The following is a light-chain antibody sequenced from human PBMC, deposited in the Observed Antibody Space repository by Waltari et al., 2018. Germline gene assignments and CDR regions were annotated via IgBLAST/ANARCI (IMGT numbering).Light chain of an antibody. V-gene: IGLV3-21*02. J-gene: IGLJ7*01. CDR3: QVWDSGRKSAF. CDR2: ADS. CDR1: NPGSYS. Sequence: SYELTQPRSVSVSLGPTARITGGGDNPGSYSEQWYQQKPPQAPVLVMYADSERPSGIPERCSGSNSGNAASLTVGGVEAGDEADYYCQVWDSGRKSAFFGGGTRLTGL.